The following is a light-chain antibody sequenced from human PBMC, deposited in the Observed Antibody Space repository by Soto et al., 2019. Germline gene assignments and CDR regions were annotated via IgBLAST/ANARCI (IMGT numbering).Light chain of an antibody. J-gene: IGKJ2*01. Sequence: DIQLTQSPSFLSASVGDRVTITYRASQGISSYLAWYQQKPGKAPKLLIYAASTLQSGVPSRFSGSGSGTEFTLTISSLQPEDFATYYCQQLNSYPLTFGQGTKLEIK. CDR1: QGISSY. CDR2: AAS. CDR3: QQLNSYPLT. V-gene: IGKV1-9*01.